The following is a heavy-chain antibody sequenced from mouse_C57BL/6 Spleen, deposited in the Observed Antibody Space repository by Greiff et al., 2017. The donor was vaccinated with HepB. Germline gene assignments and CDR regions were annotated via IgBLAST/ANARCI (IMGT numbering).Heavy chain of an antibody. CDR3: ARYPAYYSNPYFDY. CDR2: IYPGDGDT. J-gene: IGHJ2*01. D-gene: IGHD2-5*01. Sequence: VQLQQSGAELVKPGASVKISCKASGYAFSSYWMNWVKQRPGKGLEWIGQIYPGDGDTNYNGKFKGKATLTADKSSSTAYMQLSSLTSEDSAVYFCARYPAYYSNPYFDYWGQGTTLTVSS. CDR1: GYAFSSYW. V-gene: IGHV1-80*01.